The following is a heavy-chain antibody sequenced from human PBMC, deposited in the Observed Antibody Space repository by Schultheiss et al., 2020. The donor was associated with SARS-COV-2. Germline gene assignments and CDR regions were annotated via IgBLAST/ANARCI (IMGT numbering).Heavy chain of an antibody. V-gene: IGHV4-4*07. CDR2: IYTSGST. Sequence: SQTLSLTCTVSGGSISSYYWSWIRQPAGKGLEWIGRIYTSGSTNYNPSLKSRVTMSVDTSKNQFSLKLSSVTAADTAVYYCARVGRAAANNWFDPWGQGTLVTVSS. D-gene: IGHD6-13*01. CDR1: GGSISSYY. J-gene: IGHJ5*02. CDR3: ARVGRAAANNWFDP.